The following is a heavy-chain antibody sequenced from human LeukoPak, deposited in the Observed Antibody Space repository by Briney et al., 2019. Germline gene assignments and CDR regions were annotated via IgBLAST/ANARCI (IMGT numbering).Heavy chain of an antibody. CDR3: ARDRGVGAPDY. Sequence: GGSLRLSCAASGFTFSSYWMHWVRQAPGKGLVWVSRINSDGSSTNHADSVKGRFTISRDNVKNTLYLQMNSLRAEDTAVYYCARDRGVGAPDYWGQGTLVTVSS. J-gene: IGHJ4*02. V-gene: IGHV3-74*01. CDR1: GFTFSSYW. CDR2: INSDGSST. D-gene: IGHD1-26*01.